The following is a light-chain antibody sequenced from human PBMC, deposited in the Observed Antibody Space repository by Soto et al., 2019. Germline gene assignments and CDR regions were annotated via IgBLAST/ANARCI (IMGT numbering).Light chain of an antibody. CDR3: KTYSESNRK. J-gene: IGKJ1*01. CDR1: QTVTSAY. Sequence: EIFLTHSPVTLSLSPGERSTLSCRASQTVTSAYMAWYQQKPGQAPSLLIYAASTRAVGIPDRFSDSGSGTELTITISRMEPEDFEVYYCKTYSESNRKFGQGTKVDIK. CDR2: AAS. V-gene: IGKV3-20*01.